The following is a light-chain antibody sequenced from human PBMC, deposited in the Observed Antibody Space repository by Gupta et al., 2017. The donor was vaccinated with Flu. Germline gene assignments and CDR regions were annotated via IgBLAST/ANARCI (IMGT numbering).Light chain of an antibody. Sequence: ERATLSCRASQSVSSSYLAWYQQKPGQAPRLLIYGASSRATGIPDRFSGSGSGTDFTLTISRLEPEDFAVYYCQQYGSSPRTFAQGTKVEIK. J-gene: IGKJ1*01. CDR3: QQYGSSPRT. V-gene: IGKV3-20*01. CDR1: QSVSSSY. CDR2: GAS.